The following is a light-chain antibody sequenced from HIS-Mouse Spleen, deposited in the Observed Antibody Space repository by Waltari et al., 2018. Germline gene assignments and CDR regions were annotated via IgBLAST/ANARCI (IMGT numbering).Light chain of an antibody. CDR3: QQYDNLPPRT. J-gene: IGKJ3*01. CDR2: DAS. V-gene: IGKV1-33*01. Sequence: DIQMTQSPSSLSASVGDRVTITCQAIQDISNYLNGYQQKPGKAPKHLIYDASNLETGVPSRFSGSGSGTDFTFTISSLQPEDIATYYCQQYDNLPPRTFGPGTKVDIK. CDR1: QDISNY.